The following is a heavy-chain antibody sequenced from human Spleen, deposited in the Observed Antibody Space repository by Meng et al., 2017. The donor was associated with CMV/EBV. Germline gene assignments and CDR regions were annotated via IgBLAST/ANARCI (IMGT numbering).Heavy chain of an antibody. D-gene: IGHD2-2*01. J-gene: IGHJ6*02. V-gene: IGHV1-18*01. CDR2: IGAYNGDT. CDR1: GYTFTSYG. CDR3: ARGRQHCTSTSCHGFGIRDRYYYYGMDV. Sequence: ASVKVSCKASGYTFTSYGITWVRQAPGQGLEWMGWIGAYNGDTNYAQKLQGRVAMTTDTSTSTAYMEPRSLRSDDTAVYYCARGRQHCTSTSCHGFGIRDRYYYYGMDVWGQGTTVTVSS.